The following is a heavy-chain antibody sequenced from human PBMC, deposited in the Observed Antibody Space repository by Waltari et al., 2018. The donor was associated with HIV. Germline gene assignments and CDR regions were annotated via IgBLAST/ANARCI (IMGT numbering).Heavy chain of an antibody. CDR2: IYWNDDK. CDR3: AHLSIAARRGPLVAFDI. CDR1: GFSLSTSGVG. J-gene: IGHJ3*02. Sequence: QITLKESGPTLVKPTQTLTLTCTFSGFSLSTSGVGVGWIRQPPGKALEWLALIYWNDDKRYSPSLKSRLTITKDTSKNQVVRTMTNMDPVDTATYYCAHLSIAARRGPLVAFDIWGQGTMVTVSS. V-gene: IGHV2-5*01. D-gene: IGHD6-6*01.